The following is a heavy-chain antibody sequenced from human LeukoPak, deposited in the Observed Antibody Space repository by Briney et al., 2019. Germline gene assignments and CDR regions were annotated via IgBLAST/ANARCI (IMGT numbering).Heavy chain of an antibody. D-gene: IGHD6-13*01. CDR2: MNPNSGNT. CDR1: GYTFTSYD. V-gene: IGHV1-8*01. CDR3: ARGHHRAAAGTRRVGYYYYGMDV. J-gene: IGHJ6*02. Sequence: ASVKVSCKASGYTFTSYDINWVRQATGQGLEWMGWMNPNSGNTGYAQKFQGRVTMTRNTSISTAYMELSSLRSGDTAVYYCARGHHRAAAGTRRVGYYYYGMDVWGQGTTVTVSS.